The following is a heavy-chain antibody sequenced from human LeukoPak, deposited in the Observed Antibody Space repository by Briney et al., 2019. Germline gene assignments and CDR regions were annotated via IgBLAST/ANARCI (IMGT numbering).Heavy chain of an antibody. J-gene: IGHJ5*02. Sequence: GGSLRLSCAASGFIFSSYWMSWVRQAPGKGLEWVANIKQDGSEKYYVDSVKGRFTISRDNAKNSLYLQMDSLRAEDTAVYYCARGFRWFDPWGQGTLVTVSS. CDR3: ARGFRWFDP. CDR1: GFIFSSYW. V-gene: IGHV3-7*01. CDR2: IKQDGSEK.